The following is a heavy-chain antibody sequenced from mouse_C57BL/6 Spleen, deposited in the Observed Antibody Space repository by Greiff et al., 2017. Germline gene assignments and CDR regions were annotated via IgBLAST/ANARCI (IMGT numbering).Heavy chain of an antibody. Sequence: EVQLVESGTVLARPGASVKMSCKTSGYTFTSYWMHWVQPRPGKGLDWIGAISPGNSDTSYNQKIKGKAKLTAVTSASTAYMELSSLKNEDSAVYYWTRCYGNPYLYFDVWGTGTTVTVSS. V-gene: IGHV1-5*01. CDR2: ISPGNSDT. CDR3: TRCYGNPYLYFDV. D-gene: IGHD2-1*01. J-gene: IGHJ1*03. CDR1: GYTFTSYW.